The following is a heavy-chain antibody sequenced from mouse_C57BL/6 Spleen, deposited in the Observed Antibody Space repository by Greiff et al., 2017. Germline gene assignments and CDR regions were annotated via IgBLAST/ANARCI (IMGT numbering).Heavy chain of an antibody. D-gene: IGHD2-1*01. CDR3: ARFGNFYYARDY. V-gene: IGHV1-64*01. CDR1: GYTFTSYW. J-gene: IGHJ4*01. Sequence: QVQLQQPGAELVKPGASVKLSCKASGYTFTSYWMHWVKQRPGQGLEWIGMIHPNSGSTNYNEKFKSKATLTVDKSSSTAYMQLSSLTSEDSAVYYCARFGNFYYARDYWGQGTSVTVSS. CDR2: IHPNSGST.